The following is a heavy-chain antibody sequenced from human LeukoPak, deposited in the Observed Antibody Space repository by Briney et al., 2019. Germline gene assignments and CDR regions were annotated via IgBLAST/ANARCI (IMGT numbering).Heavy chain of an antibody. CDR3: ARDQYDTWSRRGNFDS. CDR2: IKLDGSEK. D-gene: IGHD3-3*01. Sequence: RGSLRLSCAASGFTFSSSAMSWVRQAPGKGLEWVANIKLDGSEKNYVDSVKGRFTISRDNTKNSLYLQMNSLRVEDTAVFYCARDQYDTWSRRGNFDSWGQGTLVIVSS. J-gene: IGHJ4*02. V-gene: IGHV3-7*03. CDR1: GFTFSSSA.